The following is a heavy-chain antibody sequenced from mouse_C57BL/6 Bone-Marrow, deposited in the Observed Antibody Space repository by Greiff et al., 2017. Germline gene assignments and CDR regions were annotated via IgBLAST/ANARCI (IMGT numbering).Heavy chain of an antibody. D-gene: IGHD3-2*02. CDR1: GYTFTDYY. V-gene: IGHV1-19*01. CDR2: INPYNGGT. CDR3: GRDSAGSLYFDC. J-gene: IGHJ2*01. Sequence: EVKLQESGPVLVKPGASVKMSCKASGYTFTDYYMNWVKQSHGKSLEWIGVINPYNGGTSYNQKFKGKATLTVDKSSSTAYMGLTSLTSVDSAVCYCGRDSAGSLYFDCWGKGTTLTVSS.